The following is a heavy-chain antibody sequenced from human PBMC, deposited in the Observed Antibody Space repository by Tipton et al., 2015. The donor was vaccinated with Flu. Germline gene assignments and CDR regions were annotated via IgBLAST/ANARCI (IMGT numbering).Heavy chain of an antibody. CDR2: ISSSGIPI. D-gene: IGHD3-9*01. CDR3: ARDKTNVLRYFEAGMDV. Sequence: QLVQSGGDLVKPGGSLRLSCAASGFTLSDYYMSWVRQAPGKGLEWVSLISSSGIPIYYTDSVKGRFTISRDSAENSLYLQMNSLRAEDTAVYYCARDKTNVLRYFEAGMDVWGQGTTVTVSS. CDR1: GFTLSDYY. V-gene: IGHV3-11*01. J-gene: IGHJ6*02.